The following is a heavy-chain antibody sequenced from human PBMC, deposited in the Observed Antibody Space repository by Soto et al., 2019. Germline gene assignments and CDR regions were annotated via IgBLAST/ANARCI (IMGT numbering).Heavy chain of an antibody. J-gene: IGHJ4*02. CDR3: ARDFSPLAYYFDY. CDR1: GYTFHNHG. V-gene: IGHV1-18*04. CDR2: ISGLDGKT. Sequence: ASVKVSCKASGYTFHNHGISWVRQAPGQGLEWLGWISGLDGKTKYAQRLQGRVTMTADTSTSTAYMELRSLRSDDTAVYYCARDFSPLAYYFDYWGKGPLVTVSS.